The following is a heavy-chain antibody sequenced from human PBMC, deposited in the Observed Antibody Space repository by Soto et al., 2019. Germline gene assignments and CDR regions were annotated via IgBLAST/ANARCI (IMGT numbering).Heavy chain of an antibody. CDR2: INHSGST. D-gene: IGHD2-15*01. Sequence: SETLSLTCAVYGGSFSGYYWSWIRQPPGKGLEWIGEINHSGSTNYNPSLKSRVTISVDTSKNQFSLKLSSVTAADTAVYYCARAIVVVVAATETKAGWFDPWGQGTLVTVSS. J-gene: IGHJ5*02. CDR3: ARAIVVVVAATETKAGWFDP. CDR1: GGSFSGYY. V-gene: IGHV4-34*01.